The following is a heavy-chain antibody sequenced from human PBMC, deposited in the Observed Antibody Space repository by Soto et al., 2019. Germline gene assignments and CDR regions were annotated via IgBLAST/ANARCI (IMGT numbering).Heavy chain of an antibody. V-gene: IGHV1-69*01. Sequence: QEQLVQSGAEVKKPGSSVKVSCKASGGTFSSATISWVRQAPGQGLEWMGGVSPLFGTTYYAQKFQGRLTITADASSGTADMELSSMKSEDTAVDYCTGGASSGGWYFDVWGRGTLVSVSS. CDR3: TGGASSGGWYFDV. CDR2: VSPLFGTT. J-gene: IGHJ2*01. D-gene: IGHD1-26*01. CDR1: GGTFSSAT.